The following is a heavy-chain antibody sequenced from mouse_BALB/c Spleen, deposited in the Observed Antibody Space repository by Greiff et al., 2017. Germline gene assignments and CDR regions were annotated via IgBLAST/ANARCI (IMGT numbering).Heavy chain of an antibody. J-gene: IGHJ4*01. D-gene: IGHD4-1*01. CDR1: GFTFSDYY. Sequence: EVQVVESGGGLVKPGGSLKLSCAASGFTFSDYYMYWVRQTPEKRLEWVATISDGGSYTYYPDSVKGRFTISRDNAKNNLYLQMSSLKSEDTVMYYCARGLGYAMDYWGQGTSVTVSS. V-gene: IGHV5-4*02. CDR2: ISDGGSYT. CDR3: ARGLGYAMDY.